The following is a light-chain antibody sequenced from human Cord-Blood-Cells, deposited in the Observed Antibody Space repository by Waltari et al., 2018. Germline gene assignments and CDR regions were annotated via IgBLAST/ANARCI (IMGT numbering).Light chain of an antibody. Sequence: VVRSQSPLSLPVTLGQPASISCRSSQSLVHSDGNTYLNWFQQRPGQSPRRLIYKVSSRDSGVPDRFSGSGSGTDFTLKISRVEAEDVGVYYCMQGTHWLYTFGQGTKLEIK. CDR3: MQGTHWLYT. V-gene: IGKV2-30*02. CDR1: QSLVHSDGNTY. CDR2: KVS. J-gene: IGKJ2*01.